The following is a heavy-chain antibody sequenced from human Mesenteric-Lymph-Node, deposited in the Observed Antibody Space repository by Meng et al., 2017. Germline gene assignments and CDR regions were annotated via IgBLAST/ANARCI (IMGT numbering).Heavy chain of an antibody. D-gene: IGHD1-26*01. Sequence: VHLVQSGAVVKRPGASVKVSCKSSGYTFTSDGISWVRQAPGQGLEWRGWISAYNGNTNYAQKLQGRVTMTTDTSTSTAYMELRSLRSDDTAVYYCARDSRIVGATTLGYWGQGTLVTVSS. CDR2: ISAYNGNT. CDR3: ARDSRIVGATTLGY. J-gene: IGHJ4*02. CDR1: GYTFTSDG. V-gene: IGHV1-18*01.